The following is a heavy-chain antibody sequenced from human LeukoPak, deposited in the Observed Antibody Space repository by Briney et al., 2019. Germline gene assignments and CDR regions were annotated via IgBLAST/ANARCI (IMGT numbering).Heavy chain of an antibody. CDR3: AKDTTPPKAGFDP. V-gene: IGHV3-30*02. CDR1: GFTFSSYG. D-gene: IGHD1-14*01. Sequence: GGSLRLSCAAPGFTFSSYGMHWVRQAPGKGLEWVAFIRYDGSNKYYADSVKGRFTISRDNSKNTLYLQMNSLRAEDTAVYYCAKDTTPPKAGFDPWGQGTLVTVSS. CDR2: IRYDGSNK. J-gene: IGHJ5*02.